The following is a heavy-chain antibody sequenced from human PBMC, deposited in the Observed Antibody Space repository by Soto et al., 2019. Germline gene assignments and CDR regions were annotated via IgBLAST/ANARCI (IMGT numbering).Heavy chain of an antibody. V-gene: IGHV1-8*02. CDR2: MNPKRGNT. CDR3: ARTDGDLDY. J-gene: IGHJ4*01. CDR1: AYTFPDYV. Sequence: GASVKVSCKASAYTFPDYVINWVRQASGQGLEWMGWMNPKRGNTGYAQKFQGRVTMTRDSSINTAYMELNSLRSEGTAVYYCARTDGDLDYWG. D-gene: IGHD4-17*01.